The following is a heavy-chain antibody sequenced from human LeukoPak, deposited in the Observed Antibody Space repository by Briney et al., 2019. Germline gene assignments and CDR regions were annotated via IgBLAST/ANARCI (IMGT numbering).Heavy chain of an antibody. Sequence: ASVKVSRKASGYTFTSYDINWVRQATAPGLEWMGWMNPNSGSTGYAQKFQGRVTMTRNTSISTAYMELSSLRSEDTAVYYCARGIRDSSGREYFQHWGQGSRVTVSS. CDR3: ARGIRDSSGREYFQH. J-gene: IGHJ1*01. CDR2: MNPNSGST. CDR1: GYTFTSYD. V-gene: IGHV1-8*01. D-gene: IGHD3-22*01.